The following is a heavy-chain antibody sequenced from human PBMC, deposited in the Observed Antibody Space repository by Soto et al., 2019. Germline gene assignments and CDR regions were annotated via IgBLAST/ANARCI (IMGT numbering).Heavy chain of an antibody. CDR2: TDESGGI. CDR1: GGSFSPYY. V-gene: IGHV4-34*01. D-gene: IGHD3-16*01. Sequence: QVQLQQWGTGLLKSSETLSLNCAVYGGSFSPYYWSWVRQPPGKGLEWIGETDESGGIYYNPSLKSRVTVSLETSKKQFSLEVKSVTAADTAVYYCAIGRWGNKYWGQGTLVTVSS. J-gene: IGHJ4*02. CDR3: AIGRWGNKY.